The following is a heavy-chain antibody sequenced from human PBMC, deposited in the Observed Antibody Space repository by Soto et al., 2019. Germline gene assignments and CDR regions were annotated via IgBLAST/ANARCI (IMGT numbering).Heavy chain of an antibody. V-gene: IGHV3-48*01. Sequence: EVQLVESGGGLVQPGGSLRLSCAASGFVLSSYSMSWVRQAPGKGLEWVSYIGTDTRTRYYVDSVKGRFTISRDNGKNSLFLQMNSLRAEDTALYYCARSYSYGFGYWGQGTLVTVSS. CDR3: ARSYSYGFGY. J-gene: IGHJ4*02. CDR2: IGTDTRTR. CDR1: GFVLSSYS. D-gene: IGHD5-18*01.